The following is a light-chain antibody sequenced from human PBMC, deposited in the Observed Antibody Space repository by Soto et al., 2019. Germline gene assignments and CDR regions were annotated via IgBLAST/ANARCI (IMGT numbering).Light chain of an antibody. Sequence: DIQMTQSPSSLSVSVGDRVTITCRASQDIDGHLNLYQQKPGKAPKVLIYSTSTLQSGVQSRFSGRGSGTDFTLTINSVQPEDFATYYCQQTATTPRTFGPGTKVELK. CDR2: STS. CDR3: QQTATTPRT. J-gene: IGKJ3*01. CDR1: QDIDGH. V-gene: IGKV1-39*01.